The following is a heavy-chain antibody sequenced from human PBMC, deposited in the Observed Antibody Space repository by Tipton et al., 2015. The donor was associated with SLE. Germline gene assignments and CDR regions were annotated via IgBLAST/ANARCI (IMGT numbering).Heavy chain of an antibody. D-gene: IGHD2-8*01. V-gene: IGHV3-11*04. J-gene: IGHJ4*02. CDR2: ISSSAISI. CDR3: ARDPRGCGNGYFDS. Sequence: SLRLSCAASGFTFSDYYMSWIRQTPGKGLEWVAYISSSAISIYYADSVKGRFTVSRDNAKNSVYLQMNSLRAEDTAVYYCARDPRGCGNGYFDSWGPGNLVTVSS. CDR1: GFTFSDYY.